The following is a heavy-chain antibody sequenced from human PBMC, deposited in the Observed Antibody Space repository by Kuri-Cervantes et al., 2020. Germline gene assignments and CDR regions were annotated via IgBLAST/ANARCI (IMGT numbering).Heavy chain of an antibody. D-gene: IGHD4-17*01. V-gene: IGHV3-23*01. CDR2: ISGSGGST. CDR3: ARVKSHGDYYYYNYMDV. CDR1: GFTFSSYA. J-gene: IGHJ6*03. Sequence: GGSLRLSCAASGFTFSSYAMSWVRQAPGKGLEWVSAISGSGGSTYYADSVKGRFTISRDNSKNTLYLQMNSLRAEDTAVYYCARVKSHGDYYYYNYMDVWGKGTTVTVSS.